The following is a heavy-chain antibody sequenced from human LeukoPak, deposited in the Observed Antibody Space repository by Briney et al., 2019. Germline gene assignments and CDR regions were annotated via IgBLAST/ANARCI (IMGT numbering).Heavy chain of an antibody. Sequence: PGGSLRLSCAASGFTFSSYEMSWVRQAPGKGLEWVSGISPSGGITYYTDSVKGRFTISRDNAKNSLYLQMNSLRAEDTALYYCARDLIAVAPYYYYYMDVWGKGTTVTVSS. V-gene: IGHV3-48*03. D-gene: IGHD6-19*01. J-gene: IGHJ6*03. CDR3: ARDLIAVAPYYYYYMDV. CDR1: GFTFSSYE. CDR2: ISPSGGIT.